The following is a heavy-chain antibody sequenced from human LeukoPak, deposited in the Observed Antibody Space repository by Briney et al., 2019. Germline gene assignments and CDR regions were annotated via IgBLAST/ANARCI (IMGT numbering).Heavy chain of an antibody. J-gene: IGHJ6*03. Sequence: GGSLRLSCAASGFTFSASWISWVRQAPGKGLEWVANIRQDGTEQYTADSLKGRFTISRDNTKRTLYLQINSLRVEDTAVYYCARVGPPYYYYYMDVWGNGSTVIVSS. CDR3: ARVGPPYYYYYMDV. CDR1: GFTFSASW. CDR2: IRQDGTEQ. V-gene: IGHV3-7*01.